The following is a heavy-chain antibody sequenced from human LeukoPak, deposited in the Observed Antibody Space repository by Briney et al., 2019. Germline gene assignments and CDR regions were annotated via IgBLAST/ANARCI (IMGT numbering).Heavy chain of an antibody. V-gene: IGHV3-23*01. CDR2: IKGSDFST. J-gene: IGHJ4*02. Sequence: PGRSLRLSCAASGFTFSSYAMSWVRQAPGKGLEWISTIKGSDFSTYFADSVKGRYAISRDNSKNTLYLQMDSLRADDTGIYYCAKDLGLSVGTTPFDFWGQGTLVTVSS. CDR1: GFTFSSYA. CDR3: AKDLGLSVGTTPFDF. D-gene: IGHD1-26*01.